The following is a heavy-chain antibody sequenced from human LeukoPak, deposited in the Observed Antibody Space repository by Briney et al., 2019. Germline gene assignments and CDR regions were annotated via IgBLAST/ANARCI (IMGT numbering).Heavy chain of an antibody. D-gene: IGHD1-26*01. J-gene: IGHJ3*02. Sequence: GGSLRLSCAASGFTFSNYAMHWVRQAPGKGLEWVSIIYSGGSTFYADSVKGRFTISRDNSKNTLYLQMNSLRAEDTAVYYCARGGSYLSAFDIWGQGTMVTVSS. CDR1: GFTFSNYA. CDR3: ARGGSYLSAFDI. V-gene: IGHV3-53*01. CDR2: IYSGGST.